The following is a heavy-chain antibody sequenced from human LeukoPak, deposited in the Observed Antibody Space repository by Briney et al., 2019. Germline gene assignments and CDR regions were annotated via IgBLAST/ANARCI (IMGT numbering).Heavy chain of an antibody. CDR1: GGTFSSYA. CDR3: ARFRGYSNYVYFDY. Sequence: SVKVSCKASGGTFSSYAISWVRQAPGQGLEWMGGIIPIFGTANYAQKFQGRVTITADKSTSTAYMELSSLGSEDTAVYYCARFRGYSNYVYFDYWGQGTLVTVSS. V-gene: IGHV1-69*06. D-gene: IGHD4-11*01. J-gene: IGHJ4*02. CDR2: IIPIFGTA.